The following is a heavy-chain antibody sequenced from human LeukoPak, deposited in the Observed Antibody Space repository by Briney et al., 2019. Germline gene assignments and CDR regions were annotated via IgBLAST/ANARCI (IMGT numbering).Heavy chain of an antibody. J-gene: IGHJ5*02. CDR3: ARGICSSTSCYAGWFDP. D-gene: IGHD2-2*01. V-gene: IGHV4-34*01. Sequence: KASETLSLTCAVYGGSFSGYYWSWIRQPPGKGLEWIGEINHSGSTNYNPSLKSRVTISVDTSKNQCSLKLSSVTAADTAVYYCARGICSSTSCYAGWFDPWGQGTLVTVSS. CDR2: INHSGST. CDR1: GGSFSGYY.